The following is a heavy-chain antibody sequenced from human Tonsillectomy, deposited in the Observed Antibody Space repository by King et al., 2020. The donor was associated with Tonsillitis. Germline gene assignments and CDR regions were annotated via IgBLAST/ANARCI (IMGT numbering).Heavy chain of an antibody. J-gene: IGHJ4*02. V-gene: IGHV4-59*08. CDR2: IYYSRST. Sequence: VQLQESGPGLVKPSETLSLTCSVSGVSISSYYWSWIRQPPGKGLEWIGYIYYSRSTNYNPSLRSRVTISADTSKNQFSLKLSSVTAADTAVYYCARLDVLVWFAVDYWGQGTLVTVSS. CDR3: ARLDVLVWFAVDY. D-gene: IGHD3-10*01. CDR1: GVSISSYY.